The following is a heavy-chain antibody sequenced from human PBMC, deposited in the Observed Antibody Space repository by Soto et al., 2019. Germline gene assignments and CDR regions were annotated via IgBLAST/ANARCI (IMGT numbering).Heavy chain of an antibody. CDR1: GYTFTNHG. CDR2: INPYNANV. D-gene: IGHD3-16*01. Sequence: QVQLVQSGAEVKKPGASVKVSCKTSGYTFTNHGINWVRQAPGQGLEWMGWINPYNANVNYAQKLQGLVTMTTDTSTSTAYSDLRSLTSDDTAVYYCARDRVAGIWGDAFDIWGQGTMVTVSS. J-gene: IGHJ3*02. CDR3: ARDRVAGIWGDAFDI. V-gene: IGHV1-18*04.